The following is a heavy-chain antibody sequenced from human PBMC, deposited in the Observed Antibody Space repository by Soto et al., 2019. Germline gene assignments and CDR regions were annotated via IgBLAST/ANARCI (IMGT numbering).Heavy chain of an antibody. Sequence: SETLSLTCTVSGGSISSGDYYWSWIRQPPGKGLEWIGYIYYSGSTYYNPSLKSRVTISVDTSKNQFSLKLSSVTAADTGVYYCARGESTSGSNRFDPWGQGTLVTVSS. CDR3: ARGESTSGSNRFDP. J-gene: IGHJ5*02. CDR2: IYYSGST. CDR1: GGSISSGDYY. D-gene: IGHD3-10*01. V-gene: IGHV4-30-4*01.